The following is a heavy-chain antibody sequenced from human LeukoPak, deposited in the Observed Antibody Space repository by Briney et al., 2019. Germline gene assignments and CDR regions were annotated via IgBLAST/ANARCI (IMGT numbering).Heavy chain of an antibody. CDR3: ARAYYYGSGVPRDFYYYYYYMDV. Sequence: SETLSLTCTVSGGSISSYYWSWIRQPPGKGLEWIGYIYYSGSTNYNPSLKSRVTISVDTSKNQFSLRLSSVTAADTAVYYCARAYYYGSGVPRDFYYYYYYMDVWGKGTTVTISS. CDR2: IYYSGST. V-gene: IGHV4-59*01. CDR1: GGSISSYY. D-gene: IGHD3-10*01. J-gene: IGHJ6*03.